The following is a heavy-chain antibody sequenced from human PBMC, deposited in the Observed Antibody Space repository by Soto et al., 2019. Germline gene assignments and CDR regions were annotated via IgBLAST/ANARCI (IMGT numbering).Heavy chain of an antibody. D-gene: IGHD2-2*01. Sequence: GGSLRLSCAASGFTFSDYYMSWIRQAPGKGLEWVSYISSSSSYTNYADSVKGRFTISRDNAKNSLYLQMNSLRAEDTAVYYCARDRADIVVVPAAMYYYYYGMDVWGQGTKVTVSS. CDR3: ARDRADIVVVPAAMYYYYYGMDV. CDR2: ISSSSSYT. J-gene: IGHJ6*02. CDR1: GFTFSDYY. V-gene: IGHV3-11*06.